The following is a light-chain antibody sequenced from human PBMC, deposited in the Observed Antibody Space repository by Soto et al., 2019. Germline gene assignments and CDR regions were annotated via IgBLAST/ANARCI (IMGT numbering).Light chain of an antibody. CDR1: SSDVGGYNY. CDR2: DVS. V-gene: IGLV2-14*01. CDR3: SSYTSSSPVV. J-gene: IGLJ2*01. Sequence: QSVLTQPASVSGSPGQSITISCTGTSSDVGGYNYVSWYQQYPGKAPKLMIYDVSNRPSGVFNRFSGSKSGNTASLTISGLQAEDEADYYCSSYTSSSPVVFGGGTQLTVL.